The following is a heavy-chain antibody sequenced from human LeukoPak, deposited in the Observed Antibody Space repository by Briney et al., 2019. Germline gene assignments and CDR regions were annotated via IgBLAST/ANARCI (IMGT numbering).Heavy chain of an antibody. CDR2: IRSSSSNI. CDR1: GFTFSSYA. D-gene: IGHD2-21*02. V-gene: IGHV3-21*01. J-gene: IGHJ4*02. CDR3: AKDGSVTAIYYFDY. Sequence: GGSLRLSCAASGFTFSSYAMSWVRQAPGKGLEWVSLIRSSSSNIYYVDSVKGRFTVSRDNAKNSLYLQMNSLRAEDTAVYYCAKDGSVTAIYYFDYWGQGTLVTVSS.